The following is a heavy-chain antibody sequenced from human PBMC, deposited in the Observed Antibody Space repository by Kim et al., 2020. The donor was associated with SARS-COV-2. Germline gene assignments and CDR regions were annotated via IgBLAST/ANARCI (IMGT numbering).Heavy chain of an antibody. J-gene: IGHJ6*02. CDR3: ARLLSYYYGMDV. V-gene: IGHV3-33*01. Sequence: KYYADSGKGRFTIARDISKNALYLQMNGLRAEDTAVYYCARLLSYYYGMDVWGQGTTVTVSS. CDR2: K.